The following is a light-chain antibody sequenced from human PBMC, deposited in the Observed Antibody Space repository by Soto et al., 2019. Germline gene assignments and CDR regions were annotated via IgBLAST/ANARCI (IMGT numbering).Light chain of an antibody. CDR2: AAS. Sequence: DIQVTQSPSSLSVSMGDRVTITCRSSQTISVYLNWYQKKPGTPPKLLIYAASNLQSGVPSRFTGRGSGTDFTLTISSLQPEDFATYYCQQTYRTPHSFGQGTKLEI. CDR3: QQTYRTPHS. V-gene: IGKV1-39*01. J-gene: IGKJ2*03. CDR1: QTISVY.